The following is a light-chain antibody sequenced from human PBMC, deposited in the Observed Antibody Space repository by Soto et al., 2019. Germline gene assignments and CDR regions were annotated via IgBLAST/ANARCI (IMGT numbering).Light chain of an antibody. Sequence: EIVMTQSPAALSVSLGERVSLTCRASQAVSSYLAWYQQKPGQAPRLLISDASTRATDIPDRFSGSGSGTDFTLTISSLQSSDLSVYYCLQYSTWPPLYTFGQGTKLEI. CDR2: DAS. V-gene: IGKV3-15*01. CDR1: QAVSSY. J-gene: IGKJ2*01. CDR3: LQYSTWPPLYT.